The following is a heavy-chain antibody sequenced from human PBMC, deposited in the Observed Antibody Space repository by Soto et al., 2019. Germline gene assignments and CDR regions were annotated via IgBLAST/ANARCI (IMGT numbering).Heavy chain of an antibody. D-gene: IGHD3-10*01. CDR3: AGTMVRRVIAHVDEYSGMAV. Sequence: SETLPLTFTVSVGSSSSSSYYWGWIRQPPWKGREWIVSIYYGGSTYYNPSLQSRVTIPVDTSKNQFSLKLSAVTAADTAVDYCAGTMVRRVIAHVDEYSGMAVWGQGTTVTVSS. CDR2: IYYGGST. V-gene: IGHV4-39*01. J-gene: IGHJ6*02. CDR1: VGSSSSSSYY.